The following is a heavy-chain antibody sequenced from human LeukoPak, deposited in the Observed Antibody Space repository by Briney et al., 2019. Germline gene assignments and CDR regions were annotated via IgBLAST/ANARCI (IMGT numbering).Heavy chain of an antibody. CDR3: ARDRGTHYYGSGSYLYYYYYYGMDV. J-gene: IGHJ6*02. CDR2: IYYSGST. CDR1: GGSISSSSYY. V-gene: IGHV4-39*07. Sequence: PSETLSLTCTVSGGSISSSSYYWGWIRQPPGKGLEWIGSIYYSGSTYYNPSLKSRVTISVDTSKNQISLKLSSVTAADTAVYYCARDRGTHYYGSGSYLYYYYYYGMDVWGQGTTVTVSS. D-gene: IGHD3-10*01.